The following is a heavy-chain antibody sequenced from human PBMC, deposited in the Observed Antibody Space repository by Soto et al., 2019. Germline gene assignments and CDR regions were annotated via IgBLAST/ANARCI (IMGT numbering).Heavy chain of an antibody. D-gene: IGHD3-10*01. J-gene: IGHJ6*02. Sequence: QVQLVQSGAEVKKPGASVKVSCKASGYTFTSYYMHWVRQAPGQGLEWMGIINLSGGSTTYAQKFQGRVTMTRDTSTSTVYMELSSLRSEDTAVYYCARGRPSIVRGGAGYYGMDVWGQGTTVTVSS. CDR3: ARGRPSIVRGGAGYYGMDV. CDR1: GYTFTSYY. CDR2: INLSGGST. V-gene: IGHV1-46*03.